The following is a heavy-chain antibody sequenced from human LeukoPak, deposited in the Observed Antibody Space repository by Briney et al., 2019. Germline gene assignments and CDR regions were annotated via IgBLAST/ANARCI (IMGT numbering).Heavy chain of an antibody. CDR1: GFTFDDYA. CDR2: ISWNSGSI. CDR3: AKRTDGAAAGADFYY. J-gene: IGHJ4*02. V-gene: IGHV3-9*01. Sequence: GGSLRLSCAASGFTFDDYAMHWVRQAPGKGLEWVSGISWNSGSIGYADSVKGRFTISRDNAKNSLYLQMNSLRAEDTALYYCAKRTDGAAAGADFYYWGQGTLVTVSS. D-gene: IGHD6-13*01.